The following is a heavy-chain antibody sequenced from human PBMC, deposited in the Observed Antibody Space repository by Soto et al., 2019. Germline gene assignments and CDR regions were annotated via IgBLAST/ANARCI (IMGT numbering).Heavy chain of an antibody. J-gene: IGHJ3*02. CDR3: ARDRYCSSTSFYADAFDI. CDR2: INSDGSST. D-gene: IGHD2-2*01. Sequence: EVQLVESGGGLVQPGGSLRLSCAASGFTFSSYWMHWVRQAPGKGLVWVSHINSDGSSTSYADSVKGRFTISRDNATNTLYLQMNSLRAEDTAVYYCARDRYCSSTSFYADAFDIWGQGTMVTVSS. CDR1: GFTFSSYW. V-gene: IGHV3-74*01.